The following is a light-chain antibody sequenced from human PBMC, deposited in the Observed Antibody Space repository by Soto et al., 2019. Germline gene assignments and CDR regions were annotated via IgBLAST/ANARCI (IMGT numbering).Light chain of an antibody. Sequence: EIVLTQSPGTLSLSPGERATLSCRASQSVSSSYLAWYQQKPGQAPRLLIYGASSRATGIPDRFSXSGSGTDFTLTISRLEPEDFAVYYCQQYGSSPPITFGQGTRLEMK. CDR1: QSVSSSY. J-gene: IGKJ5*01. CDR3: QQYGSSPPIT. V-gene: IGKV3-20*01. CDR2: GAS.